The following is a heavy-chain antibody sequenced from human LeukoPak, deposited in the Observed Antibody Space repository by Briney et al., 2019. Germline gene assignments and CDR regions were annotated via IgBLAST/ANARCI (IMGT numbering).Heavy chain of an antibody. J-gene: IGHJ4*02. V-gene: IGHV3-7*01. CDR1: GFIFSSHW. CDR3: ARDGSSWLYFDY. Sequence: GGSLRLSCAASGFIFSSHWMSWVRQAPGKGLEWVANIKQDGSEKYYVDSVKGRFTISRDDAKNSLYLQMNSLRAEDTAVYYCARDGSSWLYFDYWGQGTLVTVSS. CDR2: IKQDGSEK. D-gene: IGHD6-13*01.